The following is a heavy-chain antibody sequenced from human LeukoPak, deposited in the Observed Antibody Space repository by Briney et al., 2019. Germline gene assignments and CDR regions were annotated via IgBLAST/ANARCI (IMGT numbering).Heavy chain of an antibody. Sequence: SETLSLTCIVSGGSISSKSYYWGWIRQPPGKGLEWVGSIYYSGDTYYNPSLKSRVTISVDTSKNQFSLKLSSVTAADTAVYYCARVSLYSGIMLDYWGQGTLVTVSS. J-gene: IGHJ4*02. CDR3: ARVSLYSGIMLDY. CDR2: IYYSGDT. V-gene: IGHV4-39*07. CDR1: GGSISSKSYY. D-gene: IGHD1-26*01.